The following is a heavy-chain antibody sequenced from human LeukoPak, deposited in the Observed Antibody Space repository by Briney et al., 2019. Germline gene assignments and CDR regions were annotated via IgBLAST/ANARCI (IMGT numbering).Heavy chain of an antibody. CDR1: GGTFSSYA. D-gene: IGHD3/OR15-3a*01. Sequence: SVKVSCKASGGTFSSYAISWVRQAPGQGLEWMGRIIPILGIANYAQKFQGRVTITADKSTSTAYMELSSLRSEDTAVYYCARGIGTGYNWFDPWGQGTLDTVSS. V-gene: IGHV1-69*04. CDR3: ARGIGTGYNWFDP. CDR2: IIPILGIA. J-gene: IGHJ5*02.